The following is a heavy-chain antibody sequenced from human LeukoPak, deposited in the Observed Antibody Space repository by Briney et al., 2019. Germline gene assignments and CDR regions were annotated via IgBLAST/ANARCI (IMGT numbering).Heavy chain of an antibody. CDR2: ISYDGSNK. CDR1: GFTFSSYG. Sequence: GGSLRLSCAASGFTFSSYGMHWVRQAPGKGLEWVAVISYDGSNKYYADSVKGRFTISRDNSKNTLYLQMNSLRAEDTAVYYCAKEALRGYSYGLGYWGQGTLVTVSS. D-gene: IGHD5-18*01. V-gene: IGHV3-30*18. CDR3: AKEALRGYSYGLGY. J-gene: IGHJ4*02.